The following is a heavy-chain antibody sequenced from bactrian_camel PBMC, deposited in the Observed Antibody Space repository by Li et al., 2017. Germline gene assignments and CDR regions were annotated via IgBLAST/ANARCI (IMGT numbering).Heavy chain of an antibody. CDR2: IYRGGGGNV. CDR3: AAAEAGRGTWPDDDGY. D-gene: IGHD3*01. J-gene: IGHJ6*01. V-gene: IGHV3S25*01. Sequence: QLVESGGGSVQTGGSLRLSCARSADTYSTRCVAWFRQSPGKEREGVAAIYRGGGGNVYYADSVKDRFTISQDNAKNTVYLQMNSLKPEDTAMYYCAAAEAGRGTWPDDDGYWGQGTQVTVS. CDR1: ADTYSTRC.